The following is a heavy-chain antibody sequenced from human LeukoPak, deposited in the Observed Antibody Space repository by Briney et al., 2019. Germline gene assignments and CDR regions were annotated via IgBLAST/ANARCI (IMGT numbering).Heavy chain of an antibody. J-gene: IGHJ4*02. CDR1: GGSLSSWIDY. V-gene: IGHV4-39*07. Sequence: SETLSLTCTVSGGSLSSWIDYWVWVRQPPGKGLEGMGNIHYSGRTYYNPSRKSRVTISVDTSKTQFSLKLNSVTAADTAVYYCARGYTGYSSGWPCDYWGQGTLVTVSS. CDR3: ARGYTGYSSGWPCDY. CDR2: IHYSGRT. D-gene: IGHD6-19*01.